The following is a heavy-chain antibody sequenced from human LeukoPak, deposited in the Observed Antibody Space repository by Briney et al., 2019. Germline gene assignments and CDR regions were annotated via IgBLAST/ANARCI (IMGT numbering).Heavy chain of an antibody. V-gene: IGHV4-34*01. CDR2: INHSGST. CDR1: GGSFSGYY. D-gene: IGHD2/OR15-2a*01. Sequence: PSETLSLTCTVYGGSFSGYYWSWIRQPPGKGLEWIGEINHSGSTNNNSSLKSRVTISVDTSKNQFSLKLSSVTAADTAVYYCARVIRGYFDYWGQGTLVTVSS. CDR3: ARVIRGYFDY. J-gene: IGHJ4*02.